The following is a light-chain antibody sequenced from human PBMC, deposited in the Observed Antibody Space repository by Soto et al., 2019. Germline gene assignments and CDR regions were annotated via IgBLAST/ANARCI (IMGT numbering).Light chain of an antibody. CDR3: QQYGSSPYT. CDR2: GAS. Sequence: EIVLTQSPGTLSLSPEERATLSCRANQSVSSSYLAWYQQKPGQAPRLLIYGASSRATGIPDRFSGSGSGTDFTLTISRLEPEDFAVYYCQQYGSSPYTFGQGTKLEIK. J-gene: IGKJ2*01. V-gene: IGKV3-20*01. CDR1: QSVSSSY.